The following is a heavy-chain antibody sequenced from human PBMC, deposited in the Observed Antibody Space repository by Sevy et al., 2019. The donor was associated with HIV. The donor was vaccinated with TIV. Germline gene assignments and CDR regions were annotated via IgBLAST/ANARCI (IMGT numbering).Heavy chain of an antibody. CDR2: IWYDGSNK. CDR3: ATDQYYDSSGSRFDY. D-gene: IGHD3-22*01. Sequence: GGSLRLSCAASGFTFSSYGMHWVRQAPGKGLEWVAVIWYDGSNKDYADSVKGRFTISRDNSKNTLYLQMNSLRAEDTAVYYCATDQYYDSSGSRFDYWGQGTLVTVSS. J-gene: IGHJ4*02. CDR1: GFTFSSYG. V-gene: IGHV3-33*01.